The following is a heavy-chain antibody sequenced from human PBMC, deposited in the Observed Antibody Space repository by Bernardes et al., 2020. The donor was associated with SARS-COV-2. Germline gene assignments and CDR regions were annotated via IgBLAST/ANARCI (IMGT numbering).Heavy chain of an antibody. D-gene: IGHD1-26*01. CDR1: GFTFSSYS. V-gene: IGHV3-21*01. Sequence: GGSLRLSCAASGFTFSSYSMNWVRQAPGKGLEWVSSISSSSSYIYYADSVKGRFTISRDNAKNSLYLQMNSLRAEDTAVYYCARDGRMWWELPDAFDIWGQGTMVTGSA. CDR2: ISSSSSYI. J-gene: IGHJ3*02. CDR3: ARDGRMWWELPDAFDI.